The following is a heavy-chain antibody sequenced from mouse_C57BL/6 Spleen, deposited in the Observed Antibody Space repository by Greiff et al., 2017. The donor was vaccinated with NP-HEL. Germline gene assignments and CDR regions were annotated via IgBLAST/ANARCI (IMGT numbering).Heavy chain of an antibody. CDR1: GFTFSDYY. J-gene: IGHJ4*01. V-gene: IGHV5-12*01. Sequence: EVQGVESGGGLVQPGGSLTLSCAASGFTFSDYYMYWVRQTPEKRLEWVAYISNGGGCTYYPDTVKGRFTISRDNAKNTLYLQMSRLKSEDTAKYYCARHHNYGSLGAMDYWGQGTSVTVSS. CDR2: ISNGGGCT. CDR3: ARHHNYGSLGAMDY. D-gene: IGHD1-1*01.